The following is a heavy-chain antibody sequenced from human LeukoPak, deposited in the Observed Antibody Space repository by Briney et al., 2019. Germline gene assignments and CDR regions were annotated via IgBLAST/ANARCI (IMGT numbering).Heavy chain of an antibody. CDR3: AKDTGSGYDYFSYYFDY. Sequence: GGSLRLSCAASGFTVSSNYMSWVRQAPGKGLEWVSIIYSGGSTFYADSVKGRFTISRDNSKNTLYLQMNSLRAEDTAVYYCAKDTGSGYDYFSYYFDYWGQGTLVTVSS. J-gene: IGHJ4*02. D-gene: IGHD5-12*01. CDR1: GFTVSSNY. CDR2: IYSGGST. V-gene: IGHV3-53*01.